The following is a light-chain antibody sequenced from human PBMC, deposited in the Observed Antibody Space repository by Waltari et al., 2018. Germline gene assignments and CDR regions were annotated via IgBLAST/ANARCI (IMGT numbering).Light chain of an antibody. CDR3: QQHNNWPRRT. V-gene: IGKV3-11*01. J-gene: IGKJ5*01. Sequence: EIVLTQSPGTLSLSPGETATLPCRASQNIATYLAWFQQRPGQAPRLLIYDSSTRAPGIPARFSGSGSGTDFTLTITSLEAEDFGIYYCQQHNNWPRRTFGQGARLDIK. CDR2: DSS. CDR1: QNIATY.